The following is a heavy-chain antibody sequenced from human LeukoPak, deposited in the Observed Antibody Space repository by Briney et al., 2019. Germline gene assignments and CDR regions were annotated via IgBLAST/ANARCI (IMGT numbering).Heavy chain of an antibody. CDR3: ARGSRVRGTGAFDY. J-gene: IGHJ4*02. CDR2: INHSGST. Sequence: ASETLSLTCAVYGGSFSGYYWSWIRQPPGKGLEWIGEINHSGSTNYNPSLKSRVTISVDTSENQFSLKLSSVTAADTAVYYCARGSRVRGTGAFDYWGQGTLVTVSS. CDR1: GGSFSGYY. D-gene: IGHD1-14*01. V-gene: IGHV4-34*01.